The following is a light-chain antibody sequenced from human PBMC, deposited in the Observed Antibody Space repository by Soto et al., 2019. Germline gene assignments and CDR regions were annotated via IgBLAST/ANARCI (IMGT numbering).Light chain of an antibody. Sequence: DIQLTQSPSTLSASVGDRVTITCRASQSISSRLDWYQQRPGKAPKVLIYGASTLQSGVPSRFSGSGSGTEFTLTISILQPEDVATYCCQQGYSISWTFGQGTKVDIK. J-gene: IGKJ1*01. CDR2: GAS. CDR1: QSISSR. CDR3: QQGYSISWT. V-gene: IGKV1-39*01.